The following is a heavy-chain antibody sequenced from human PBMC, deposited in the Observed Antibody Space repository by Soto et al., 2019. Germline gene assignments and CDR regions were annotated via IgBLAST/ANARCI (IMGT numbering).Heavy chain of an antibody. CDR1: GTSVSYYY. J-gene: IGHJ5*02. V-gene: IGHV4-59*02. CDR3: WPGGGTSEFVGRQGHGCFEP. D-gene: IGHD3-16*01. CDR2: VYDSGST. Sequence: PSETLSLTCTVSGTSVSYYYWSWIRQPPGKGQELIGHVYDSGSTNYSPSLKSRVSMSLDTSTTQVSLNLRSVTPADTAIYYCWPGGGTSEFVGRQGHGCFEPLGQGSLATV.